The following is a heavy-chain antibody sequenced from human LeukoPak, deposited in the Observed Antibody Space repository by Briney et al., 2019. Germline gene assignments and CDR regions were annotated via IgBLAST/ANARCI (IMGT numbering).Heavy chain of an antibody. Sequence: ASVKVSCKASGYTFTSYDINWVRQATGQGLEWMGWMNPNSGNTGYAQKFQGRVTMTRNTSISTAYMELSSLRSEDTAVYYCARRSLEKTTFDYWGQGTLVTVSS. CDR1: GYTFTSYD. D-gene: IGHD1-1*01. CDR2: MNPNSGNT. CDR3: ARRSLEKTTFDY. J-gene: IGHJ4*02. V-gene: IGHV1-8*01.